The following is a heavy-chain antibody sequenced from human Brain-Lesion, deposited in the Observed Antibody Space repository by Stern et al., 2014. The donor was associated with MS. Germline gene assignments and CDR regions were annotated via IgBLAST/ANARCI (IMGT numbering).Heavy chain of an antibody. CDR3: ARGESSRYYYYFDD. V-gene: IGHV4-30-4*01. CDR1: GDSISSGDNY. CDR2: IDYIGST. J-gene: IGHJ4*02. D-gene: IGHD3-22*01. Sequence: QVQLQESGPGLVKPSQTLSLTCNVSGDSISSGDNYWSWIRQSPGKGLEWLGYIDYIGSTFYNPSLKRRVSISVDTSQNQCSLSLSSVTAADTALYYCARGESSRYYYYFDDWGQGTLVTVSS.